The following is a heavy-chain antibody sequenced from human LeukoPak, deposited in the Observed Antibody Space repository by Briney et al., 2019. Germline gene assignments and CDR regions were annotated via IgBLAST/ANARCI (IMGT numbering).Heavy chain of an antibody. CDR3: ARLGNDYSNYVPRGGLNYYYYMDV. CDR2: IIPIVNRS. V-gene: IGHV1-69*02. Sequence: SVKVSCKASGGTFSSYTLSWVRQAPGQGLEWMGRIIPIVNRSNNAQKLQGRVTITADKSTSTAYLELSSLRSEDTAVYYCARLGNDYSNYVPRGGLNYYYYMDVWGKGTTVTVSS. J-gene: IGHJ6*03. D-gene: IGHD4-11*01. CDR1: GGTFSSYT.